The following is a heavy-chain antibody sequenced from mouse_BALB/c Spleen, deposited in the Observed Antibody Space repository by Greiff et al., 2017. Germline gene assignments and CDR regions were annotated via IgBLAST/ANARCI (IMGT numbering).Heavy chain of an antibody. J-gene: IGHJ4*01. CDR3: ARDYGNYVGYAMDY. D-gene: IGHD2-1*01. V-gene: IGHV1-63*02. CDR2: IYPGGGYT. CDR1: GYTFTNYW. Sequence: QVQLQQSGAELVRPGTSVKISCKASGYTFTNYWLGWVKQRPGHGLEWIGDIYPGGGYTNYNEKFKGKATLTADTSSSTAYMQLSSLTSEDSAVYFCARDYGNYVGYAMDYWGQGTSVTVSA.